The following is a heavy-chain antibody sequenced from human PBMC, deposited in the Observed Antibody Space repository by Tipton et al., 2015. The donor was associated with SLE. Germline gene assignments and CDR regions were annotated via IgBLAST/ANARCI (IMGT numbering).Heavy chain of an antibody. CDR2: IKQDGSEK. V-gene: IGHV3-7*03. CDR3: ARMFSGYFDY. D-gene: IGHD3-10*01. Sequence: GSLRLSCAAFGFTLSSYWMSWVRQAPGKGLEWVANIKQDGSEKHYVDSVKGRFTITRDNAKNSLYLHMNSLRAEDTAVYYCARMFSGYFDYWGQGALVTVSS. J-gene: IGHJ4*02. CDR1: GFTLSSYW.